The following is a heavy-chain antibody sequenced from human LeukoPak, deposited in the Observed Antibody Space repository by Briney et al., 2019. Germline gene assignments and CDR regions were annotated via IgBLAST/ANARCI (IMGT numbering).Heavy chain of an antibody. V-gene: IGHV3-23*01. CDR2: ISGSGGST. D-gene: IGHD3-9*01. J-gene: IGHJ4*02. Sequence: GGSLRLSCAASGFTFSSYAMSWVRQAPGKGLEWVSAISGSGGSTYYADFVKGRFTISRDNSKNTLYLQMNSLRAEDTAVYYCAKDRHDILTGSDYWGQGTLVTVSS. CDR3: AKDRHDILTGSDY. CDR1: GFTFSSYA.